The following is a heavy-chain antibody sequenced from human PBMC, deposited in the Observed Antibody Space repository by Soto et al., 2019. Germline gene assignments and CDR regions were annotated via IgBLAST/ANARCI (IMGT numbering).Heavy chain of an antibody. Sequence: PSETLSLTCTVSGGSISSYYWSWIRQPPGKGLEWIGYIYYSGSTNYNPSLKSRVTISVDTSKNQFSLKLSSVTAADTAVYYCASLQSNWFDPWGQGTLVTVS. J-gene: IGHJ5*02. V-gene: IGHV4-59*08. CDR2: IYYSGST. CDR3: ASLQSNWFDP. CDR1: GGSISSYY.